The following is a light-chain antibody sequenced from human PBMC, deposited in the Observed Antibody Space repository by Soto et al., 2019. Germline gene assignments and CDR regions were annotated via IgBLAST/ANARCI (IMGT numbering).Light chain of an antibody. CDR3: QQYNSYSWK. Sequence: DLQMTQSPSTLSQSLVDIVTITCRASQSISRGLAWYQQKPGKVPKLLIYDASSLESGVPSRFSGSGSGTEFTLTISSLQPDDFTTYYCQQYNSYSWKCGQGTKVDIK. V-gene: IGKV1-5*01. CDR2: DAS. J-gene: IGKJ1*01. CDR1: QSISRG.